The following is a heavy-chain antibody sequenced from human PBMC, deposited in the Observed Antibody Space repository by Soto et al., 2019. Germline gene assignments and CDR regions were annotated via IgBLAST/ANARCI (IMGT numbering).Heavy chain of an antibody. CDR1: GYTFTGYY. Sequence: ASVKVSCKASGYTFTGYYMHWVRQAPGQGLEWMGWINPNSGGTNYAQKFQGRVTMTRDTSISTAYMELSRRRSDDTAVYYCARDLTLGLRFLEWLVYGMDVWGQGTTVTVSS. CDR3: ARDLTLGLRFLEWLVYGMDV. V-gene: IGHV1-2*02. CDR2: INPNSGGT. J-gene: IGHJ6*02. D-gene: IGHD3-3*01.